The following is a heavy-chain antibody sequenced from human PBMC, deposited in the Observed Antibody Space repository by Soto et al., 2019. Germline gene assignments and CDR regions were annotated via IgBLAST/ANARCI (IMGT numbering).Heavy chain of an antibody. CDR1: GGTFSSYA. Sequence: QVQLVQSGAEVKKPGSSVKVSCKASGGTFSSYAISWVRQAPGQGLEWMGGIIPIFGTANYAQKFQGRVTITADESTSTAYMELSSLRSEDTAVYYCARASLVATNYYYYGMDVWGQGTTVPVSS. J-gene: IGHJ6*02. V-gene: IGHV1-69*01. D-gene: IGHD5-12*01. CDR2: IIPIFGTA. CDR3: ARASLVATNYYYYGMDV.